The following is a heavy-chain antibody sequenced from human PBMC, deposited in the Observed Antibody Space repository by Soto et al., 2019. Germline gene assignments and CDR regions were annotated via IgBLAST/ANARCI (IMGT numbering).Heavy chain of an antibody. V-gene: IGHV3-23*01. J-gene: IGHJ4*02. D-gene: IGHD1-1*01. CDR3: AREGDRYGTVCFDS. CDR1: GFTFSSYG. Sequence: EVQLLDSGGGLVQPGGSLRLSCAASGFTFSSYGMSWVRQAPGQGLEWVAGIPVIGERSYYADSVKGRLTTSRDNAKNTLYLQMTSLRVEDAAVYFCAREGDRYGTVCFDSWCQGTLVTVSS. CDR2: IPVIGERS.